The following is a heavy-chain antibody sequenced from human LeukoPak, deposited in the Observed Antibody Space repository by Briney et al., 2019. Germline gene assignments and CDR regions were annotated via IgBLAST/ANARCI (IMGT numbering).Heavy chain of an antibody. J-gene: IGHJ6*02. V-gene: IGHV1-69*04. CDR1: GDTFSSLV. D-gene: IGHD7-27*01. CDR2: IIPVLGID. Sequence: GASVKVSCKPSGDTFSSLVISWVRQAPGQGLEWMGRIIPVLGIDSYAQKFQGRVTITADKSTSTVYMELSALRSEDTAVYYCAREPAQERGIWPPTHYYGMDVWGQGTTVTVSS. CDR3: AREPAQERGIWPPTHYYGMDV.